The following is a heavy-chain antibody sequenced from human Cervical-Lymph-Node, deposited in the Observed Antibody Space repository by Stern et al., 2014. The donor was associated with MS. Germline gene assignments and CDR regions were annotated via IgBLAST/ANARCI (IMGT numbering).Heavy chain of an antibody. CDR1: GNILTIYY. CDR3: VREGESLKNFDY. CDR2: INPLDATA. Sequence: VQLVQSGAEVKEPGASVKLSCKPSGNILTIYYMYWVRQAPGQGLEWVAFINPLDATANYAKKCRARVTMTRDTSTSTVYMELTSLRSEDTAVYYWVREGESLKNFDYWGQGTLVTVSS. J-gene: IGHJ4*02. V-gene: IGHV1-46*01.